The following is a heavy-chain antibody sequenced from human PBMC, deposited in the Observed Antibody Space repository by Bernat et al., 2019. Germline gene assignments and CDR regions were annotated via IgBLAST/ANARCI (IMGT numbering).Heavy chain of an antibody. J-gene: IGHJ4*02. CDR3: AKDRPRVSGYDTEYYFDY. Sequence: EVQLVESGGGLVQPGGSLRLSCAASGFTFNSYAMNWVRQAPGKGLEWVSTISGSGGSTNYEDSVNGRFTISRDISKNTLYLQMNSLRAEETAVYYCAKDRPRVSGYDTEYYFDYWGQGTLVTVSS. D-gene: IGHD5-12*01. CDR2: ISGSGGST. V-gene: IGHV3-23*04. CDR1: GFTFNSYA.